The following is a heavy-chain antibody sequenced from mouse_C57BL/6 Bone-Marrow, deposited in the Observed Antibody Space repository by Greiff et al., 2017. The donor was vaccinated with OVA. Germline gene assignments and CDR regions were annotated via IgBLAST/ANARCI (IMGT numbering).Heavy chain of an antibody. J-gene: IGHJ3*01. Sequence: VQLQQSGTVLARPGASVKMSCKTSGYTFTSSWMHWVKQRPGPGLEWIGAIYPGNSDTSYNQKFKGKAKLTAVTSASTAYMELSSLTNEDSAVYYCTKGWLTWFAYWGQGTLVTVSA. CDR1: GYTFTSSW. CDR3: TKGWLTWFAY. D-gene: IGHD2-3*01. CDR2: IYPGNSDT. V-gene: IGHV1-5*01.